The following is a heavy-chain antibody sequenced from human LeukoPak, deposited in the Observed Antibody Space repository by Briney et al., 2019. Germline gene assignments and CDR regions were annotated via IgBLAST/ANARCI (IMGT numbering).Heavy chain of an antibody. D-gene: IGHD3-22*01. V-gene: IGHV4-39*01. CDR3: ARRPQFVVSSGYSTPFDY. Sequence: TSETLSLTCTVSGGSISSSSYYWGWIRQPPGKGLEWIGSIYYSGSTYYNPSLKSRVTISIDTSKNQFSLKLTSVTAADTAVYYCARRPQFVVSSGYSTPFDYWGQGTLVTVSS. CDR2: IYYSGST. J-gene: IGHJ4*02. CDR1: GGSISSSSYY.